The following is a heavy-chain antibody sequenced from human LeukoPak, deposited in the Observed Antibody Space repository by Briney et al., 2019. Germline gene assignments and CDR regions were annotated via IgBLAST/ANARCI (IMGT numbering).Heavy chain of an antibody. CDR2: ISSSGSTI. V-gene: IGHV3-48*03. J-gene: IGHJ3*02. CDR1: GFTFSSYE. CDR3: VREPSQGAFDI. Sequence: GGSLRLSCAASGFTFSSYEMNWVRQAPGEGLEWVSYISSSGSTIYYADSVEGRFTISRDNAKNSLYLQMNSLRAEDTAVYYCVREPSQGAFDIWGQGTMVTVSS.